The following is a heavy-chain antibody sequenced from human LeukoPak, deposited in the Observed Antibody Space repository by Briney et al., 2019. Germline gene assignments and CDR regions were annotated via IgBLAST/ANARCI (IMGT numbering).Heavy chain of an antibody. Sequence: GGSLRLSCAASGLIFSAYDMSWVRQAPGKGLEWVSSISAGGGSTYRADSVKGRFTISRDNTKKTLYLQMNNLRAEDTAIYYCAKVGGSGSYEFDYWGKGTPVTVSS. V-gene: IGHV3-23*01. J-gene: IGHJ4*02. CDR3: AKVGGSGSYEFDY. D-gene: IGHD3-10*01. CDR1: GLIFSAYD. CDR2: ISAGGGST.